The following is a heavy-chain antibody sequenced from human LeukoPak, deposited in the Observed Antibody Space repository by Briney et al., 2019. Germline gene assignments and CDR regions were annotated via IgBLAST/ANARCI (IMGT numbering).Heavy chain of an antibody. J-gene: IGHJ4*02. CDR1: GFTFSTYW. CDR2: TKQDGSEK. Sequence: TGGSLRLSCAASGFTFSTYWMSWVRQAPGKGLEWVADTKQDGSEKYYVDSVKGRFTISRDNAKSSLYLQMNSLRAEDTAVCYCARGAHYSSTWYYFDYWGLGPLVCVSS. CDR3: ARGAHYSSTWYYFDY. V-gene: IGHV3-7*04. D-gene: IGHD6-13*01.